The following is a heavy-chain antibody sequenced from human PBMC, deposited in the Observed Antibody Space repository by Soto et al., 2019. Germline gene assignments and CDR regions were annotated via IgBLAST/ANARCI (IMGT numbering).Heavy chain of an antibody. CDR1: GFTFSSYG. CDR2: ISYNGNDK. Sequence: GGSLRLSCAASGFTFSSYGMHWVRQAPGKGLEWVAVISYNGNDKYHADSVKGRFTVSRDNSKNTLYLQMNSLRPEDTAVYHCEKDGDAAEAGYSFDYWGQGTLVTVSS. V-gene: IGHV3-30*18. J-gene: IGHJ4*02. D-gene: IGHD6-13*01. CDR3: EKDGDAAEAGYSFDY.